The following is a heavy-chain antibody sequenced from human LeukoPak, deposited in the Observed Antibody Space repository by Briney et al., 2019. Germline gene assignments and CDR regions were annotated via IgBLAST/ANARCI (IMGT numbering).Heavy chain of an antibody. Sequence: VASVKVSCKASGYNFKNYAMNWVRQAPGQGLEWMGWINTNTGNPTYAQGFTGRFVFSLDTSVSTAYLQISSLKTEDTAVYYCARAPYYYGSGSYYMGYFDLWGRGTLVTVSS. CDR3: ARAPYYYGSGSYYMGYFDL. D-gene: IGHD3-10*01. CDR1: GYNFKNYA. J-gene: IGHJ2*01. CDR2: INTNTGNP. V-gene: IGHV7-4-1*02.